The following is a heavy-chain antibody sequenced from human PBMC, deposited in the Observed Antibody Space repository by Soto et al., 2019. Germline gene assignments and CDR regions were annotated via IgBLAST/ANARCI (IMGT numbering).Heavy chain of an antibody. CDR3: TRDEGGSYDSWFNP. Sequence: EVQLVESGGGLVQPGESLRLSCTFTFSSYSLNWVRQAPGKGLEWVSSISSGSAYIKYADSVKGRFTISRDNANNLLYLQMRSLRVDDSAVYYCTRDEGGSYDSWFNPWGQGTLVTVSS. CDR2: ISSGSAYI. V-gene: IGHV3-21*01. J-gene: IGHJ5*02. CDR1: TFSSYS. D-gene: IGHD1-26*01.